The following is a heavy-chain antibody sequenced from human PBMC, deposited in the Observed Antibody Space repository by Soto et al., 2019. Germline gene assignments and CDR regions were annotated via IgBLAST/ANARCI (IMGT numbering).Heavy chain of an antibody. CDR2: IWYDGSNK. Sequence: QVQLVESGGGVVQPGRSLRLSCAASGFTFSSYGMHWVRQAPGKGLEWVAVIWYDGSNKYYADSVKGRFTIPRDNSKNTLYLQMNSLRAEDTAVYYCARGVFMITFGGVMDWGQGTLVTGSS. J-gene: IGHJ4*02. V-gene: IGHV3-33*01. CDR1: GFTFSSYG. CDR3: ARGVFMITFGGVMD. D-gene: IGHD3-16*01.